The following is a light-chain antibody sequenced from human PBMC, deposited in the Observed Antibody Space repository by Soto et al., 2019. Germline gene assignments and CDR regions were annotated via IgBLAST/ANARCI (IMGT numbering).Light chain of an antibody. Sequence: QSALTQPPSASGSPGQSVTISCTGTGSDVGAYNYVSWYRQYPGKAPKLVIFEVNKRPSGVPDRISGCKSGITASLTVSGLQAEDEADYYCCSYAGSNNYVFGTGTKLTVL. CDR1: GSDVGAYNY. J-gene: IGLJ1*01. CDR2: EVN. V-gene: IGLV2-8*01. CDR3: CSYAGSNNYV.